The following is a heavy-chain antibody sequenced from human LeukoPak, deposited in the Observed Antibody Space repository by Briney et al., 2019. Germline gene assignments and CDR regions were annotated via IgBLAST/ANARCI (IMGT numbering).Heavy chain of an antibody. Sequence: SETLSLTCTVSGGSISSSSYYWGWIRQPPGKGLEWIGSIYYSGSTYYNPSLKSRVTISVDTSKNQFSLKLSSVTAADTAVYYCARQRWSRGLDYWGQGTLVTVSS. CDR3: ARQRWSRGLDY. J-gene: IGHJ4*02. V-gene: IGHV4-39*01. CDR2: IYYSGST. CDR1: GGSISSSSYY. D-gene: IGHD5-24*01.